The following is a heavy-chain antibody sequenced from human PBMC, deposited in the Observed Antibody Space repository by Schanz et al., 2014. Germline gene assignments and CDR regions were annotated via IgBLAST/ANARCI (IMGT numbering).Heavy chain of an antibody. D-gene: IGHD2-15*01. Sequence: QVQWVQSGADVKKPGTAVKVSCKASEYTFTRHYMHWVRQAPGQGLEWMGIIHSTGGTTSHAQKFQGRVTMTRDTSTSTVYMELSSLRSEDTAVYYCARGGDYIVVLVAVTREYYYHAMDVWGQGTTVTVSS. CDR2: IHSTGGTT. CDR1: EYTFTRHY. V-gene: IGHV1-46*01. J-gene: IGHJ6*02. CDR3: ARGGDYIVVLVAVTREYYYHAMDV.